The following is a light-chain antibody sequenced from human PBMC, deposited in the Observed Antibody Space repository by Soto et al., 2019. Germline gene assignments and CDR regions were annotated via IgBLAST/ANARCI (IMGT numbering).Light chain of an antibody. CDR2: GVS. CDR3: QQRSNWLLFT. CDR1: QSVSSTY. V-gene: IGKV3D-20*02. J-gene: IGKJ3*01. Sequence: EVVLTQSPGTLSLSPGERVTLSCRASQSVSSTYLAWYQQKPGQAPRLLIYGVSSRATGIPDRFSGSGSGTDFTLTISRLEPEDFAVYYCQQRSNWLLFTFGPGTKVDIK.